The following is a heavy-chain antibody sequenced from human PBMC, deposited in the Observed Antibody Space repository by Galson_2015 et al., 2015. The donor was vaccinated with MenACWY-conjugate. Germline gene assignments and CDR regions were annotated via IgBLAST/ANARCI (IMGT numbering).Heavy chain of an antibody. D-gene: IGHD6-19*01. CDR3: ARGTYRSGSAI. J-gene: IGHJ4*02. Sequence: SLRLSCAASGFTLMSYNMNWVRQAPGKGLEWISFISNSGSPIYYADSVKGRFTISRDNAKNSLFLHMNSLGAEDTAVYYCARGTYRSGSAIWGQGTLVTVSS. V-gene: IGHV3-48*04. CDR1: GFTLMSYN. CDR2: ISNSGSPI.